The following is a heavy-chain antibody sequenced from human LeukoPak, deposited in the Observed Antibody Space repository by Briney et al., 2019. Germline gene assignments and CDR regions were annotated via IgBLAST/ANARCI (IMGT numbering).Heavy chain of an antibody. V-gene: IGHV3-30*18. CDR1: GFTFSSHG. J-gene: IGHJ4*02. Sequence: PGGSLRLSCAASGFTFSSHGMHWVRQAPGKGLEWVAVISYDGSNKYYADSVKGRFTISRDNSKNTLYLQMNSLRAEDTAVYYCAKDRRRYCSSTSCCSRGYFDYWGQGTLVTVSS. CDR2: ISYDGSNK. CDR3: AKDRRRYCSSTSCCSRGYFDY. D-gene: IGHD2-2*01.